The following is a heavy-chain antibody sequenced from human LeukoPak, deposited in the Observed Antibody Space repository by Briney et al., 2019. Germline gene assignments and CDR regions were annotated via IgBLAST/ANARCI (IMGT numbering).Heavy chain of an antibody. J-gene: IGHJ4*02. Sequence: PGGSLRLSYAASGFTFSSYSMNWVRQAPGKGLEWVSSITSSGTGTFYADSVKGRLTISRDNSENTLYLQMNSLRVEDTAVYYCAKDRPNYYDSSGHYYRRNGDYWGQGTLVTVSS. CDR1: GFTFSSYS. D-gene: IGHD3-22*01. CDR3: AKDRPNYYDSSGHYYRRNGDY. V-gene: IGHV3-23*01. CDR2: ITSSGTGT.